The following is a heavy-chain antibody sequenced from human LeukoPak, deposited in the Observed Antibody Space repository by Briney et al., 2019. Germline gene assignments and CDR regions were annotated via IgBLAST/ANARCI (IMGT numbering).Heavy chain of an antibody. D-gene: IGHD3/OR15-3a*01. CDR1: GGSISSYY. J-gene: IGHJ5*02. V-gene: IGHV4-59*08. CDR3: ARQEIGLRSFDP. CDR2: IYYNGNT. Sequence: SETLSLTCTVSGGSISSYYWSWIRQPPGKGLEWIGYIYYNGNTNYNPSLKSRVTISVDTSKNQFSLNLSSVTAADTAVYYCARQEIGLRSFDPWGQGTLVTVSS.